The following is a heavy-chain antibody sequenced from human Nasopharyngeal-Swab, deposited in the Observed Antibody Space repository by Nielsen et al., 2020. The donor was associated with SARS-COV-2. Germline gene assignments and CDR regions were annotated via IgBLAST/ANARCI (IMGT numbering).Heavy chain of an antibody. J-gene: IGHJ6*02. V-gene: IGHV1-2*06. CDR2: INPNSGGT. CDR3: ARDYDVDTAMVDYYYGMDV. Sequence: ASVKVSCKASGYTFTGYYMHWVRQAPGQGLEWMGRINPNSGGTNYAQKFQGRVTMTGDTSISTAYMELSRLRSDDTAVYYCARDYDVDTAMVDYYYGMDVWGQGTTVTVSS. CDR1: GYTFTGYY. D-gene: IGHD5-18*01.